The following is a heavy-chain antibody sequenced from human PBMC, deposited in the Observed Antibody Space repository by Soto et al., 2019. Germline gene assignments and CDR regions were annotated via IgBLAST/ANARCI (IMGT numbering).Heavy chain of an antibody. J-gene: IGHJ4*02. Sequence: PXESLSLYCAACGFTFSSYTMSGVRQAPGKGLEWVSSISSSSAYIYYADSLKGRFTISRDNAKNSLYLQVNSLRAEDTAVYYCARGAVAGDGIPTYYFDYWGQGTLVTVSS. D-gene: IGHD6-13*01. V-gene: IGHV3-21*01. CDR1: GFTFSSYT. CDR2: ISSSSAYI. CDR3: ARGAVAGDGIPTYYFDY.